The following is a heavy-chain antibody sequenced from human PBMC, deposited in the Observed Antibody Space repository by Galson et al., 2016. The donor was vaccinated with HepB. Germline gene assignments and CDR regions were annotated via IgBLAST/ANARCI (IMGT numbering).Heavy chain of an antibody. J-gene: IGHJ4*02. CDR2: IYWDDDK. CDR3: AHTQGYSEQY. CDR1: GFSLDTNGVG. V-gene: IGHV2-5*02. D-gene: IGHD2-15*01. Sequence: PALVKPTQTLTLTCTFSGFSLDTNGVGVGWIRQPPGKTLEWLGIIYWDDDKRYSPSLKTRVTITKVTSKNQVVLTMTNLDPVDTATYYCAHTQGYSEQYWGQGTLVTVSS.